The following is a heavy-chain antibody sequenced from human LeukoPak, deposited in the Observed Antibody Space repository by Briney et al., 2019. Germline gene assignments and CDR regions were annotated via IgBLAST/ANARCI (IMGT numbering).Heavy chain of an antibody. CDR1: GFTVSSNY. CDR3: ARPYYYVSGTYSRYFDY. D-gene: IGHD3-10*01. V-gene: IGHV3-53*01. J-gene: IGHJ4*02. Sequence: PGGSLRLSCAASGFTVSSNYMTWVRQAPGKGLEWVSIIYSGGTTYYADSVKGRFTISRDNSKNTLYLQMNSLRAEDTAVYYCARPYYYVSGTYSRYFDYWGQGTLVTVSS. CDR2: IYSGGTT.